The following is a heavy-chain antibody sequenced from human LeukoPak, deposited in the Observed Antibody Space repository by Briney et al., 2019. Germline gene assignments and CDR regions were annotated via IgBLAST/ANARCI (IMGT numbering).Heavy chain of an antibody. D-gene: IGHD6-19*01. CDR1: GGSISSYY. Sequence: SETLSLTCTVSGGSISSYYWNWIRQPAGKGLEWIGRIYTSGTTNYNPSLKSRVTMSVDTSKNQFSLNLSSVTAADTAVYYCARGLLQWLGFDPWAREPWSPSPQ. J-gene: IGHJ5*02. V-gene: IGHV4-4*07. CDR3: ARGLLQWLGFDP. CDR2: IYTSGTT.